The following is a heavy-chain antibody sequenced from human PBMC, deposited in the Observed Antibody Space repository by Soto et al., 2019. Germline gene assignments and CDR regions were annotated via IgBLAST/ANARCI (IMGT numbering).Heavy chain of an antibody. D-gene: IGHD4-4*01. Sequence: GGSLRLSCAASGFSVTNTYMHWVRQAPGKGLEWVSVISGPGVTYYADSVKGRIALSRDTSQNTMYLHMRNLRADDTAVYYCARTRLQYRELVSWGQGTLVTVSS. J-gene: IGHJ5*02. CDR2: ISGPGVT. CDR1: GFSVTNTY. CDR3: ARTRLQYRELVS. V-gene: IGHV3-53*01.